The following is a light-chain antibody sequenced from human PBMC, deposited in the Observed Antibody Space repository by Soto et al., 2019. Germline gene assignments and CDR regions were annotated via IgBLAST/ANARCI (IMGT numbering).Light chain of an antibody. CDR2: AAS. Sequence: DLQLTQSPSFLSASVGDRVTITCRASLGISSYLAWYQQRPGKAPKLLIYAASTWPSGVPSRFSGSGSGTEFTLTISSLQPEDFATYYCQQLNSYPHTFGQGTKVEIK. CDR1: LGISSY. V-gene: IGKV1-9*01. J-gene: IGKJ1*01. CDR3: QQLNSYPHT.